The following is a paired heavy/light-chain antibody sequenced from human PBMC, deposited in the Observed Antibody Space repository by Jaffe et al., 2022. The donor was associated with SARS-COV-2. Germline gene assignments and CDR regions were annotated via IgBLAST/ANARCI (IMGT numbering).Heavy chain of an antibody. CDR3: ARDVHDGVFDP. J-gene: IGHJ5*02. V-gene: IGHV3-33*01. CDR1: RSIFSHHG. D-gene: IGHD1-1*01. CDR2: IWNDGSKQ. Sequence: QVQLVESGGGVVQPGTSLRLSCAASRSIFSHHGMNWVRQAPGKGLEWVANIWNDGSKQYYADSVKGRFTISRDDSENTLYLQMNSLRVDDTAMYYCARDVHDGVFDPWGQGTLVTVSS.
Light chain of an antibody. V-gene: IGKV3-11*01. CDR3: QHRSIWPRP. J-gene: IGKJ1*01. Sequence: DIVLTQSPATLSLSPGESATLSCRASQSVGNSLAWYQQKPGQAPRLLIYDSSNRATDIPARFSGSGSETDFTLTISSLEPEDFAVYYCQHRSIWPRPFGQGTKVEI. CDR1: QSVGNS. CDR2: DSS.